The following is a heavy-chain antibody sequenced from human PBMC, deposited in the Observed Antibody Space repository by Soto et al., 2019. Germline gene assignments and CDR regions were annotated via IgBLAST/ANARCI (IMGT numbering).Heavy chain of an antibody. V-gene: IGHV3-23*01. J-gene: IGHJ4*02. CDR3: AKLYWNPRYFDY. Sequence: GGSLRLSCAASGFTFSSYSMTWVRRTPGKGLEWVSSISDNGGNTDYADSVRGRFTLSRDNSKNTLYLQMNHLKAEDTAVYYCAKLYWNPRYFDYWGQGARVTVSS. CDR2: ISDNGGNT. D-gene: IGHD1-1*01. CDR1: GFTFSSYS.